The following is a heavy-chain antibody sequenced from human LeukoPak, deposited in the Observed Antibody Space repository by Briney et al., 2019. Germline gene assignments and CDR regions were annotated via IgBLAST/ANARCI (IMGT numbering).Heavy chain of an antibody. D-gene: IGHD1-26*01. CDR1: ASTFDDRA. CDR3: ARDHIVGVAY. CDR2: IGFKFNNV. V-gene: IGHV3-9*01. J-gene: IGHJ4*02. Sequence: GGSLRLSCAVSASTFDDRAFHWDRQAPGKGLEWVAGIGFKFNNVDYADSVKGRLTISRDNAKKSLYLQMDSLRAEDTAVYYCARDHIVGVAYWGQGTLVTVSS.